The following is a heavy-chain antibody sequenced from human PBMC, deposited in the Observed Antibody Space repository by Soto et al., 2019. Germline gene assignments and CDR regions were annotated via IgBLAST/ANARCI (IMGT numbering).Heavy chain of an antibody. J-gene: IGHJ4*02. V-gene: IGHV1-3*01. CDR2: INAGNGNT. CDR3: ARAEDSYAFDY. CDR1: ECTFPNYA. D-gene: IGHD5-18*01. Sequence: ASVKVSFKASECTFPNYASHWVRQAPGQRLEWVGWINAGNGNTKYSHKFQVRVTITRHTSANTAYVELSSLRSEDTSAYYCARAEDSYAFDYWGQGTLVTVSS.